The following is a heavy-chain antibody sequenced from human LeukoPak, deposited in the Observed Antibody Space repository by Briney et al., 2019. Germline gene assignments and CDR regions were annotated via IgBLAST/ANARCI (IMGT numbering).Heavy chain of an antibody. J-gene: IGHJ4*02. V-gene: IGHV3-23*01. CDR2: ISVGGGTT. CDR3: AKYSQVWNNHYFDY. D-gene: IGHD1/OR15-1a*01. CDR1: GITFSSYA. Sequence: GGALTLSCAASGITFSSYAMSWVRQAPGKGLDWVAPISVGGGTTYYADCVRGGFAISSDNSMSALYLQLNSLGGEDTAVYYCAKYSQVWNNHYFDYWGKGTLVTVPS.